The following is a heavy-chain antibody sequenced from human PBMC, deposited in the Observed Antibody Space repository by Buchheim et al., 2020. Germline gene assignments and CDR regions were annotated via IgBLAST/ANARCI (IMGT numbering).Heavy chain of an antibody. J-gene: IGHJ5*02. CDR1: GGSISSSNYY. D-gene: IGHD6-6*01. Sequence: QVQLLESGPGLVKPSQTLSLTCTVSGGSISSSNYYWSWIRQHPGKGLEWIGYIYYSGSTYYNPSLKSRITISVDTSKNQFSLKLSSVTAADTAVYYCARDSIAARPDSSGPAWGQGTL. CDR2: IYYSGST. V-gene: IGHV4-31*03. CDR3: ARDSIAARPDSSGPA.